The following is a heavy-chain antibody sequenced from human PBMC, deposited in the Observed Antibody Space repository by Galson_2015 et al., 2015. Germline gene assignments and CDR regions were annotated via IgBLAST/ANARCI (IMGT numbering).Heavy chain of an antibody. Sequence: SLRLSCAASGFTFSSHGMHWVRQAPGKGLEWVAVISYNGNNKYYVDSVKGRFTISRDNSKNTLYLQMNSLRAEDTAVYYCAKDLFTMVRGVIAASYYYGMDGWGQGTTVTVSS. V-gene: IGHV3-30*18. CDR1: GFTFSSHG. D-gene: IGHD3-10*01. CDR3: AKDLFTMVRGVIAASYYYGMDG. J-gene: IGHJ6*02. CDR2: ISYNGNNK.